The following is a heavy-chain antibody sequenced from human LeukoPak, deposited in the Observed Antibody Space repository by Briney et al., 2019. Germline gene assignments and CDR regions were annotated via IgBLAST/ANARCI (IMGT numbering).Heavy chain of an antibody. V-gene: IGHV4-34*01. CDR1: GGSFSGYY. J-gene: IGHJ6*03. CDR2: INHSGST. D-gene: IGHD2-21*01. Sequence: SETLSLTCAVYGGSFSGYYWSWIRQPPGKGLEWIGEINHSGSTNYNPSLKSRVTISVDTSKNQFSLKLSSVTAADTAVYYCAGAKDRPYSYYYMDVWGEGTTVTVSS. CDR3: AGAKDRPYSYYYMDV.